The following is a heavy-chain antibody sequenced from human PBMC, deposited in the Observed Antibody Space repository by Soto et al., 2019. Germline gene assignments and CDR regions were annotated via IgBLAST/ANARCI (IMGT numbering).Heavy chain of an antibody. CDR3: AREDGYNYLNY. CDR1: GYSFTSYY. CDR2: INPSGGST. Sequence: QVQLVQSGAEVKKPGASVKISCKASGYSFTSYYMHWARQAPGQGLEWMGIINPSGGSTSYPQKFQAGVTMTSDTSTSTVYMELSSLRSEDTAVYYCAREDGYNYLNYWGQGTLVTVSS. V-gene: IGHV1-46*01. J-gene: IGHJ4*02. D-gene: IGHD5-12*01.